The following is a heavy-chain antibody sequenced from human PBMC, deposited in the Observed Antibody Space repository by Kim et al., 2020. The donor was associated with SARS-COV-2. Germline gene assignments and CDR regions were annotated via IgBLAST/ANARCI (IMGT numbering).Heavy chain of an antibody. CDR2: IYSGGST. CDR3: AREGVLWFGESWGANEKKIYYYGMDV. CDR1: GFTVSSNY. Sequence: GGSLRLSCAASGFTVSSNYMSWVRQAPGKGLEWVSVIYSGGSTYYADSVKGRFTISRDNSKNTLYLQMNSLRAEDTAVYYCAREGVLWFGESWGANEKKIYYYGMDVWGQGTTVTVSS. D-gene: IGHD3-10*01. J-gene: IGHJ6*02. V-gene: IGHV3-66*02.